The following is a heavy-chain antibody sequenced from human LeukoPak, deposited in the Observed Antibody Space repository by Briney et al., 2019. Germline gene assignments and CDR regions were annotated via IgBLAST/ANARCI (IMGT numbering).Heavy chain of an antibody. CDR1: GFTFSSYS. J-gene: IGHJ6*03. Sequence: GGSLRLSCAASGFTFSSYSMNWVRQAPGKGLEWVSYISSSSSTIYYADSVKGRFTISRDNAKNSLYLQMNSLRAEDKAVYYCARVHYDFWSGYFPLVRTYYYMDVWGKGTTVTVSS. V-gene: IGHV3-48*01. CDR2: ISSSSSTI. CDR3: ARVHYDFWSGYFPLVRTYYYMDV. D-gene: IGHD3-3*01.